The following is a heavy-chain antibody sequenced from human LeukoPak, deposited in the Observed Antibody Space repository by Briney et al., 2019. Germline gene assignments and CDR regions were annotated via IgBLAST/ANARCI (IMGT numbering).Heavy chain of an antibody. CDR2: IKRDGSEK. D-gene: IGHD5-24*01. V-gene: IGHV3-7*01. Sequence: GGSLRLSCAASGFTFSSYWMSWVRQAPGKGLEWVANIKRDGSEKYYVDSVKGRFTISRDNAKNSLYLQMNSLRAEDTAVYYCARGKMATIASFDYWGQGTLVTVSS. CDR3: ARGKMATIASFDY. J-gene: IGHJ4*02. CDR1: GFTFSSYW.